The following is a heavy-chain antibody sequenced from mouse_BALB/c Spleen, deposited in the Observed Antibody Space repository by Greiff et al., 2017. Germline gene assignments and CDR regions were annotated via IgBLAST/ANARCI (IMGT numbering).Heavy chain of an antibody. CDR3: TRGEGHYYGSSYTFDY. CDR1: GFTFSSYT. J-gene: IGHJ2*01. D-gene: IGHD1-1*01. Sequence: EVKLMESGGGLVKPGGSLKLSCAASGFTFSSYTMSWVRQTPEKRLEWVATISSGGSYTYYPDSVKGRFTISRDNAKNTLYLQMSSLKSEDTAMYYCTRGEGHYYGSSYTFDYWGQGTTLTVSS. V-gene: IGHV5-6-4*01. CDR2: ISSGGSYT.